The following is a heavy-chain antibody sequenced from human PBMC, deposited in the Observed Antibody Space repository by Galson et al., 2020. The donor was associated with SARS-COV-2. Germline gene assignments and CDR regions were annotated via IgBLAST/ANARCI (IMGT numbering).Heavy chain of an antibody. CDR1: GFSFDDYG. D-gene: IGHD1-26*01. Sequence: GGSLRLSCAASGFSFDDYGMHWVRQAPGKGLEWVSGISWNSGRIGYADSVKGRFTISRDNAKNSLYLQMNSLRVDDTALYYCAKGSSGSSGGWWYLDIWGRGALVTVS. CDR3: AKGSSGSSGGWWYLDI. CDR2: ISWNSGRI. V-gene: IGHV3-9*01. J-gene: IGHJ2*01.